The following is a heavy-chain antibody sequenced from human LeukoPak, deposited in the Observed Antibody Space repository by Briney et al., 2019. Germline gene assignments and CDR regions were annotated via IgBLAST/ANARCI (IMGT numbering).Heavy chain of an antibody. CDR3: AKDSERYGVLEY. J-gene: IGHJ4*02. CDR2: ISGSGGST. V-gene: IGHV3-23*01. D-gene: IGHD4-17*01. CDR1: GFSFTTHA. Sequence: GGSLRLSCVASGFSFTTHAMGWVRQAPGKGLEWVSHISGSGGSTKYSGSVKGRFTISRDNSKNTVYLQLNNLRDEVTAVYYCAKDSERYGVLEYWGQGTLVSVSA.